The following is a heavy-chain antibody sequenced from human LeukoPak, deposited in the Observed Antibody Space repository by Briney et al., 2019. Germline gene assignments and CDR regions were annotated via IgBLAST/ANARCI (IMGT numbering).Heavy chain of an antibody. CDR3: ARHYYDSSGYIDY. CDR2: IYYSGST. V-gene: IGHV4-31*03. D-gene: IGHD3-22*01. CDR1: GGSISSGGYY. Sequence: SQTLSLTCTVSGGSISSGGYYWSWIRQHPGKGLEWIGYIYYSGSTYYNPSLKSRVTISVDTSKNRFSLKLSSVTAADTAVYYCARHYYDSSGYIDYWGQGTLVTVSS. J-gene: IGHJ4*02.